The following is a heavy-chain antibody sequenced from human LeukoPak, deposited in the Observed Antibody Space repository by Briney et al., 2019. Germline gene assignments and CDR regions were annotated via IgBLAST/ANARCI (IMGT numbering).Heavy chain of an antibody. V-gene: IGHV4-34*01. Sequence: SETLSLTCAVYGGSFSGYYWSWIRQPPGKGLEWIGEINHSGSTNYNPSLKSRVTISVDTSKNQFSLKLSSVTAADTAVYYCARNLALDSSGYLRSYYMDVWGKGTTVTVSS. CDR1: GGSFSGYY. D-gene: IGHD3-22*01. CDR2: INHSGST. CDR3: ARNLALDSSGYLRSYYMDV. J-gene: IGHJ6*03.